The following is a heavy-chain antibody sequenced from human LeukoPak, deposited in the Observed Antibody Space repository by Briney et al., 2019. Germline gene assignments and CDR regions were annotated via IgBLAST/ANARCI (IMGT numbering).Heavy chain of an antibody. CDR3: ARANSSSWHYFDH. V-gene: IGHV3-30*04. CDR2: ISYDGSQK. Sequence: PGRSLRLSCAASGFTFSDYTMHWVRQAPGKGLEWVAVISYDGSQKYYADSVTGRFTISRDNSKNTVYLHMNSLRAEDTAVFYCARANSSSWHYFDHWGQGTLVTVSS. J-gene: IGHJ4*02. CDR1: GFTFSDYT. D-gene: IGHD6-13*01.